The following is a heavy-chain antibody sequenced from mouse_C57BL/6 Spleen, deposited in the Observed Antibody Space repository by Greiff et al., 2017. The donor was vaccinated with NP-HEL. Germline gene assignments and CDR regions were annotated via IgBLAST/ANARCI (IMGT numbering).Heavy chain of an antibody. CDR2: ISYSGST. Sequence: EVKLVESGPGMVKPSQSLSLTCTVTGYSITSGYDWHWIRHFPGNKLEWMGYISYSGSTNYNPSLKSRISITHDTSKNHFFLKLNSVTTEDTATYYCAKGYIGSNSFAYWGQGTLVTVSA. D-gene: IGHD2-5*01. CDR1: GYSITSGYD. V-gene: IGHV3-1*01. CDR3: AKGYIGSNSFAY. J-gene: IGHJ3*01.